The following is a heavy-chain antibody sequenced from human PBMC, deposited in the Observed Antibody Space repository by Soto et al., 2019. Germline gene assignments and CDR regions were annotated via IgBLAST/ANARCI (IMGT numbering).Heavy chain of an antibody. CDR2: ISSRGSTI. D-gene: IGHD2-21*01. Sequence: QVQLVESGGGLVKPGGSLRLSCAASGVTFSDYYMSWIRQAPGKGLEWVSFISSRGSTIHYADSVKGRFTISRDNSKNSLYLQMNRLRAEDTAVYYCTSVSSGYGDSYYFQHWGQGTQVTVSS. V-gene: IGHV3-11*01. CDR3: TSVSSGYGDSYYFQH. J-gene: IGHJ1*01. CDR1: GVTFSDYY.